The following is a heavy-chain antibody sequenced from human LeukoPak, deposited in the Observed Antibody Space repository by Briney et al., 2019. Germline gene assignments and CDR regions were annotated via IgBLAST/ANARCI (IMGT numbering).Heavy chain of an antibody. CDR1: EYSFTSYW. CDR2: IYPSDSDT. J-gene: IGHJ4*02. D-gene: IGHD6-13*01. Sequence: GESLKISCKGSEYSFTSYWIGWVRQMPGKGLEWMGIIYPSDSDTRYSPSLQGQVTISADKSISTAYLQWSSLKASDTAMYYCARHRGIAAAGSPDYWGQGTLVTVSS. V-gene: IGHV5-51*01. CDR3: ARHRGIAAAGSPDY.